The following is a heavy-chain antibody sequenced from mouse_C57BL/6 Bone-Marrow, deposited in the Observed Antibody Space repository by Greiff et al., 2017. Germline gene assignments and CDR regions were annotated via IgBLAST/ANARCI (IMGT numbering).Heavy chain of an antibody. J-gene: IGHJ2*01. Sequence: EESGPGLVKPSQSLSLTCSVTGYSITSGYYWNWIRQFPGNKLEWMGYISYDGSNNYNPSLKNRISITRDTSKNQFFLKLNSVTTEDTATYYCARGYSNYLDYWGQGTTLTVSS. CDR1: GYSITSGYY. CDR3: ARGYSNYLDY. D-gene: IGHD2-5*01. CDR2: ISYDGSN. V-gene: IGHV3-6*01.